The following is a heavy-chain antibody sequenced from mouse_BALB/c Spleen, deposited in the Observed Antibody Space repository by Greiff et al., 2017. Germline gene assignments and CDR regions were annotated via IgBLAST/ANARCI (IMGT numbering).Heavy chain of an antibody. J-gene: IGHJ4*01. Sequence: EVQGVESGGDLVKPGGSLKLSCAASGFTFSSYGMSWVRQTPDKRLEWVATISSGGSYTYYPDSVKGRFTISRDNAKNTLYLQMSSLKSEDTAMYYCARLLTPYAMDYWGQGTSVTVSS. CDR2: ISSGGSYT. V-gene: IGHV5-6*01. CDR1: GFTFSSYG. D-gene: IGHD4-1*01. CDR3: ARLLTPYAMDY.